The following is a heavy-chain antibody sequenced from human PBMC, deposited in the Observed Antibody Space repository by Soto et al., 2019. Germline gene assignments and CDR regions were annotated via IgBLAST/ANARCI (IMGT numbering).Heavy chain of an antibody. CDR1: GYTFTGHC. CDR2: IYPSDSYT. J-gene: IGHJ4*03. V-gene: IGHV5-10-1*01. D-gene: IGHD5-12*01. CDR3: TRHTGYDSSLEY. Sequence: HGESLKISCQGSGYTFTGHCISWVRQMPGKGLEWRGRIYPSDSYTDYSPTVQGHVTMSADKSINTAYLQWSSLQASDTAVYYCTRHTGYDSSLEYLGQGTLVTGSS.